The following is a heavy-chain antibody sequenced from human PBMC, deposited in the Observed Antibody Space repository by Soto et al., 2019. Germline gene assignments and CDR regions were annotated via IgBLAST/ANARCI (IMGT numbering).Heavy chain of an antibody. CDR2: IYYSGST. Sequence: SQTLSLTWPFSFGSISSSSYYLGFLPQPPLKGLEWIGSIYYSGSTYYNPSLKSRVTISVDTSKNQFSLKLSSVTAADTAVYYCARHRLYSGSYRSWFEPWGQGTLVTVSS. CDR1: FGSISSSSYY. D-gene: IGHD1-26*01. J-gene: IGHJ5*02. V-gene: IGHV4-39*01. CDR3: ARHRLYSGSYRSWFEP.